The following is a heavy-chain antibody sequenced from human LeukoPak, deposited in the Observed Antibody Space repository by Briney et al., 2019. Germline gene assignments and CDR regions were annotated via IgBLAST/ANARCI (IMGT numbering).Heavy chain of an antibody. J-gene: IGHJ4*02. CDR1: GYSFTTYW. D-gene: IGHD2-15*01. V-gene: IGHV5-51*01. CDR3: ARARYCSGGTCYPDY. CDR2: IYPGDSDT. Sequence: GESLKISCKGSGYSFTTYWIGWVRQMPGRGLEWMGIIYPGDSDTRYSPSFQGQVTISADKSISTAYLQWSSLRASDTAMYYCARARYCSGGTCYPDYWGQGTLVTVSS.